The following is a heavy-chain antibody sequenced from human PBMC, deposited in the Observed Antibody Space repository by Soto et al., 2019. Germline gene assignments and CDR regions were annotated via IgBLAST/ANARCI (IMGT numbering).Heavy chain of an antibody. J-gene: IGHJ4*02. Sequence: PRWSLRLSCAASGFTCSSYAMVWFRQAPGKGLEWVSTITANSGSTAYGDSVKGRFTISRDNSKSTLYLQMNSLRVEDTAAYYCAKSPEWPNRYFDYWGQGTLVTVSS. CDR3: AKSPEWPNRYFDY. CDR2: ITANSGST. CDR1: GFTCSSYA. D-gene: IGHD3-3*01. V-gene: IGHV3-23*01.